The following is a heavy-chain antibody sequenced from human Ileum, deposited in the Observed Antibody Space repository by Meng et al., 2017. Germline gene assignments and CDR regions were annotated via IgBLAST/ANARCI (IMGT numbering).Heavy chain of an antibody. V-gene: IGHV3-21*01. CDR2: ISSSSSYI. D-gene: IGHD1-26*01. CDR3: ARDLKNSGSYPYFDY. J-gene: IGHJ4*02. Sequence: WSRQHPGKGLEWVSSISSSSSYIYYADSVKGRFTISRDNAKNSLYLQMNSLRAEDTAVYYCARDLKNSGSYPYFDYWAQEPLVTVSS.